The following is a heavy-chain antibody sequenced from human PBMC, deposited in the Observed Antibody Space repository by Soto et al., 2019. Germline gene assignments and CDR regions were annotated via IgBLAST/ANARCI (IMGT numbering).Heavy chain of an antibody. J-gene: IGHJ5*02. V-gene: IGHV4-59*01. D-gene: IGHD3-3*01. CDR1: GGSISSYY. Sequence: ETLSLTCTVSGGSISSYYWSWIRQPPGKGLEWIGYIYYSGSTNYNPSLKSRVTISVDTSKNQFSLKLSSVTAADTAVYYCARGKEWLTPFWFDPWGQGTLVTVSS. CDR3: ARGKEWLTPFWFDP. CDR2: IYYSGST.